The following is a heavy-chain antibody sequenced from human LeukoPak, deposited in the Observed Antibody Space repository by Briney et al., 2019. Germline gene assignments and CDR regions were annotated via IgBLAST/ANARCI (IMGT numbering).Heavy chain of an antibody. CDR3: ARLSVPAAIGTIFGVFPNYYYYMDV. D-gene: IGHD3-3*01. CDR2: IYYSGST. J-gene: IGHJ6*03. CDR1: GGSISSSSYY. Sequence: PSETLSLTCVVSGGSISSSSYYWGWIRQPPGKGLEWIGGIYYSGSTNNNPSLKSRVTISVDTSKNQFSLKLSSVTAADTAVYYCARLSVPAAIGTIFGVFPNYYYYMDVWGKGTTVTVSS. V-gene: IGHV4-39*07.